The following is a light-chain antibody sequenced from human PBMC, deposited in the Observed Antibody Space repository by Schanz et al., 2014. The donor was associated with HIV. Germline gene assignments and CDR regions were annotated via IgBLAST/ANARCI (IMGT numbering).Light chain of an antibody. J-gene: IGKJ4*01. V-gene: IGKV3-11*01. CDR1: ETIASNY. Sequence: EIVLTQSPGTLSSSPGERVTLSCRANETIASNYVAWYRQKPGQAPRLLIYDTSNRATGIPVRFSGSGFETDFTLTISSLEPEDSAVYYCQQRDNWPLTFGGGTKVEIK. CDR3: QQRDNWPLT. CDR2: DTS.